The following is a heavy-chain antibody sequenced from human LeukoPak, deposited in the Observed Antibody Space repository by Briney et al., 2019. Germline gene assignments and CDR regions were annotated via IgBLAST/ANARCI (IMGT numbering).Heavy chain of an antibody. V-gene: IGHV4-61*01. CDR1: GVSVSSGSYY. CDR2: IYYSGST. CDR3: ARGLLYSGSFSRNWFDS. J-gene: IGHJ5*01. D-gene: IGHD1-26*01. Sequence: PSETLSLTCTVSGVSVSSGSYYWSWIRQPPGKGLEWIGYIYYSGSTNYNPSLKSRVTISVDTSKNQFALKLSSVTAADTAVYYCARGLLYSGSFSRNWFDSWGHGTLVTVSS.